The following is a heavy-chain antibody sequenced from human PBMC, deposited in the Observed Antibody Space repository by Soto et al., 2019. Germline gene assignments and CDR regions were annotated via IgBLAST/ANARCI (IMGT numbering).Heavy chain of an antibody. CDR2: ISYDGSNK. D-gene: IGHD3-9*01. CDR3: ARDVLRYFDWLPTYYYYGMDV. J-gene: IGHJ6*02. V-gene: IGHV3-30-3*01. CDR1: GFTFSSYA. Sequence: QVQLVESGGGVVQPGRSLRLSCAASGFTFSSYAMHWVRQAPGKGLEWVAVISYDGSNKYYADSVKGRFTISRDNSKHTLYVQMNSLRAEDTAVYYCARDVLRYFDWLPTYYYYGMDVWGQGTTVTVSS.